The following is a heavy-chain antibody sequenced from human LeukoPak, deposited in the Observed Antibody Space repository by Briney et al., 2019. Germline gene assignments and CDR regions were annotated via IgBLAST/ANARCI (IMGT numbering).Heavy chain of an antibody. V-gene: IGHV4-59*01. CDR1: GGSISSYY. Sequence: SETLSLTCTVSGGSISSYYWSWIRQTPGKGLEWIGYIYYSGSTNYNPSLKSRVTISVDTSKNQFSLKLSSVTAADTAVYYCARVSGGDYYEIDYWGQGTLVTVSS. D-gene: IGHD3-22*01. CDR3: ARVSGGDYYEIDY. J-gene: IGHJ4*02. CDR2: IYYSGST.